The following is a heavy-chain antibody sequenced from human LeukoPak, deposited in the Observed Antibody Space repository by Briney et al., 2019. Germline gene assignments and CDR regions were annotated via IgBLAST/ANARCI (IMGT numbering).Heavy chain of an antibody. Sequence: GESLKISCKGSGDSFTSYWIGWVRQMPGKGLEWMGLIYPGDSDTRYSPSFQGQVTISADKSISTAYLQWNSLKASDTAMYFCARHSKPQTDSPVRLLDPWGQGTLVTVSS. J-gene: IGHJ5*02. CDR2: IYPGDSDT. CDR1: GDSFTSYW. V-gene: IGHV5-51*01. D-gene: IGHD2-21*02. CDR3: ARHSKPQTDSPVRLLDP.